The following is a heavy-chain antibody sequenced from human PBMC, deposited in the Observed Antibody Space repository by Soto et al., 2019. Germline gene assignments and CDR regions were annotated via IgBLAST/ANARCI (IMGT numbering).Heavy chain of an antibody. CDR1: GFTFSSYA. V-gene: IGHV3-23*01. Sequence: PGGSLRLSCAASGFTFSSYAMSWVRQAPGKGLEWVSAISGSGGSTYYADSVKGRFTISRDNSKNTLYLQMNSLRAEDTAVYYCAKDLSPVPLSWAFDYWGQGTQVTVSS. J-gene: IGHJ4*02. D-gene: IGHD6-13*01. CDR3: AKDLSPVPLSWAFDY. CDR2: ISGSGGST.